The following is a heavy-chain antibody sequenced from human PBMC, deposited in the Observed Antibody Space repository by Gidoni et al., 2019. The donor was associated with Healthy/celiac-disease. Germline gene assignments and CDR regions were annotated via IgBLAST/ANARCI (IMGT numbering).Heavy chain of an antibody. CDR2: ISWNSRSI. J-gene: IGHJ3*02. CDR3: AKDSHHGGNSDHDAFDI. D-gene: IGHD2-21*02. V-gene: IGHV3-9*01. Sequence: EVQLVESGGGLVQPGRSLRLSCAASGFTFDAYAIHGVRQAPGKGLEWVSGISWNSRSIGYADSVKGRFTISRDNAKNSLYLQMNSLRAEDTALYYCAKDSHHGGNSDHDAFDIWGQGTMVTVSS. CDR1: GFTFDAYA.